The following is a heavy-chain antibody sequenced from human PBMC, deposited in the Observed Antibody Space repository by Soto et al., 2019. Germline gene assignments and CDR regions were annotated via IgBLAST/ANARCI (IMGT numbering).Heavy chain of an antibody. V-gene: IGHV4-38-2*02. Sequence: SETLALTCAVSGYSINSGDYWGAMSQPPGKGLEWSGSIYHSGSTYYNPSLKSRVTISVDTSKNQFSLKLSSVTAADTAVYYCARDTLGAARIYNWFDPWGQGTLVTVSS. J-gene: IGHJ5*02. CDR1: GYSINSGDY. D-gene: IGHD6-6*01. CDR2: IYHSGST. CDR3: ARDTLGAARIYNWFDP.